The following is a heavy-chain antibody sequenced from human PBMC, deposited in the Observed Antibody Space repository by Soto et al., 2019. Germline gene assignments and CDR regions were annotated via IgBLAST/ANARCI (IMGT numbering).Heavy chain of an antibody. CDR2: IYYSGST. V-gene: IGHV4-59*01. CDR1: GGSISSYY. J-gene: IGHJ4*02. Sequence: SETLSLTCTVSGGSISSYYWSWIRQPPGKGLEWIGYIYYSGSTNYNPSIKSRVTISVDTSKNQFSLKLSSVTAADTAVYYCARDLRGGYYNLWSQGTLVTVSA. D-gene: IGHD3-10*01. CDR3: ARDLRGGYYNL.